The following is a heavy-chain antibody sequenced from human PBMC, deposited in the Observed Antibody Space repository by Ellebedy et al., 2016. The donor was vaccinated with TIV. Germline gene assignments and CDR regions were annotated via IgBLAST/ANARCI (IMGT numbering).Heavy chain of an antibody. CDR3: VRGSSIYAMDV. D-gene: IGHD2-2*01. CDR1: GFTFSGYA. V-gene: IGHV3-23*01. Sequence: GGSLRLXXAASGFTFSGYALSWVRQAPGKGLEWVSAISGSGSSTYYADSVKGRFTISRDNSKNTLYLQMNSLRAEDTAVYFCVRGSSIYAMDVWGQGTTVTVSS. CDR2: ISGSGSST. J-gene: IGHJ6*02.